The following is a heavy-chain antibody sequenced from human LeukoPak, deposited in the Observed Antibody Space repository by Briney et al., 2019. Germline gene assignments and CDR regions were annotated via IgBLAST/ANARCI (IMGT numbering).Heavy chain of an antibody. D-gene: IGHD1-26*01. CDR2: FDPEDGET. V-gene: IGHV1-24*01. CDR3: ATSIFDSYSGSYFDY. Sequence: ASVKVSCKVSGYTLTELSMHWVRQAPGKGLERMGGFDPEDGETIYAQKFQGRVTMTEDTSTDTAYMELSSLRSEDTAVYYCATSIFDSYSGSYFDYWGQGTLVTVSS. J-gene: IGHJ4*02. CDR1: GYTLTELS.